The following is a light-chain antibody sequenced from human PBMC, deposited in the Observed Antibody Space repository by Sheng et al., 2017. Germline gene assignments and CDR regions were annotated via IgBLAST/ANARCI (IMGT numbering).Light chain of an antibody. CDR2: VTS. J-gene: IGLJ2*01. CDR1: SSNIGQVM. CDR3: QSYDSSLSVV. Sequence: QSVLTQPPSVSGAPGQRVTISCTGSSSNIGQVMMHTGTSSFQEQPPNSSSMVTSIGPSGVPDRFSGSKSGTSASLAITGLQAEDEADYYCQSYDSSLSVVFGGGTKLTVL. V-gene: IGLV1-40*01.